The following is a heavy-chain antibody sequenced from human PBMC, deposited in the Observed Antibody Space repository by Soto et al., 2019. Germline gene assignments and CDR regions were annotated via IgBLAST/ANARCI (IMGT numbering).Heavy chain of an antibody. CDR3: ARDLSGLVDP. CDR2: MSPNSANT. J-gene: IGHJ5*02. Sequence: ASVKVSCKASGYTFTSFDINWVRKATGQGFEWMRWMSPNSANTGYAQKFQGRITMTRSTSTSTAYMELSSLRSEDTAVYYCARDLSGLVDPWGQGTLVTVSS. CDR1: GYTFTSFD. D-gene: IGHD5-12*01. V-gene: IGHV1-8*01.